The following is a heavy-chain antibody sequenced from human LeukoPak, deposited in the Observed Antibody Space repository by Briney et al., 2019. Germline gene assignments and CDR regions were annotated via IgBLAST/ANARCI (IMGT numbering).Heavy chain of an antibody. CDR2: IRTKTYGVTT. V-gene: IGHV3-49*04. J-gene: IGHJ4*02. Sequence: GRSLRLSCTASGFTFDDYTMSWVPQAPGKGLDSVGFIRTKTYGVTTEYAASVKGRFTISRDDSKSIAYLQMNSLKTDDTAVYYCTRGQYYFDYWGQGTLVTVSS. D-gene: IGHD6-19*01. CDR1: GFTFDDYT. CDR3: TRGQYYFDY.